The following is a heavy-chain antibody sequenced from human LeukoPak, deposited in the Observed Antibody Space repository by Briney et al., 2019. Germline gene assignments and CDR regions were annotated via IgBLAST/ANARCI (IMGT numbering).Heavy chain of an antibody. V-gene: IGHV3-30*03. J-gene: IGHJ4*02. D-gene: IGHD6-13*01. CDR2: IPYDGTSN. Sequence: GGSLRLSCEASGFTFSSYGMHWVRQAPGKGLEWVAVIPYDGTSNYYGDSVKGRFTISRDNSKNTLYLQMNSLRPEDTDVYYCTRELIAASVQFDLWGQGSLVTVSS. CDR3: TRELIAASVQFDL. CDR1: GFTFSSYG.